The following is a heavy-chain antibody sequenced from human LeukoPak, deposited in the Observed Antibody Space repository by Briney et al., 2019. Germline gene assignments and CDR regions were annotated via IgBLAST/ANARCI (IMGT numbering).Heavy chain of an antibody. CDR3: ARDPFWSGYSHGQGRSVYYYGMDV. CDR1: GGTFSSYA. V-gene: IGHV1-69*13. D-gene: IGHD3-3*01. Sequence: SVKVSCKASGGTFSSYAISWVRQAPGQGLEWMGGIISIFGTANYAQKFQGRVTITADESTSTAYMELSSLRSEDTAVYYCARDPFWSGYSHGQGRSVYYYGMDVWGQGTTVTVSS. CDR2: IISIFGTA. J-gene: IGHJ6*02.